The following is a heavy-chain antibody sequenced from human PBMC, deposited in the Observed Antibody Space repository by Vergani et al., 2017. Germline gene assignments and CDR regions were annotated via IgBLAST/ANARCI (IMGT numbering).Heavy chain of an antibody. D-gene: IGHD2-2*01. CDR3: ARGTPSDLIVVVPAAMSWFDP. CDR1: GGSFSGYY. V-gene: IGHV4-34*01. J-gene: IGHJ5*02. CDR2: INHSGST. Sequence: QVQLQQWGAGLLKPSETLSLTCAVYGGSFSGYYWSWIRQPPGKGLEWIGEINHSGSTNYNPSLKSRVTISVDTSKNQFSLKLSSVTAADTAVYYCARGTPSDLIVVVPAAMSWFDPWGQGTLVTVSS.